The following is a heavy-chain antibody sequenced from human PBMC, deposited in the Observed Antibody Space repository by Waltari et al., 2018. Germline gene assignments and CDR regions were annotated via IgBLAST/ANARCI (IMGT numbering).Heavy chain of an antibody. V-gene: IGHV1-46*01. CDR3: ARDVTMVRGVIDYYGMDV. CDR1: GYTFTSYY. D-gene: IGHD3-10*01. CDR2: INPSGGST. Sequence: QVQLVQSGAEVKKPGASVKVSCKASGYTFTSYYMHWVRQAPGQGLEWMGIINPSGGSTSDAQKFQGRVTMTRDTSTSTVYMELSSLRSEDTAVYYCARDVTMVRGVIDYYGMDVWGQGTTVTVSS. J-gene: IGHJ6*02.